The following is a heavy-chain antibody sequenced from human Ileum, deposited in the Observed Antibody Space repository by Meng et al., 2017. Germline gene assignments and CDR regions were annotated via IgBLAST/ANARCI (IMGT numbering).Heavy chain of an antibody. CDR3: VRDNFGVDY. J-gene: IGHJ4*02. D-gene: IGHD3-10*01. CDR2: INSDGSAA. V-gene: IGHV3-74*01. Sequence: EVPLVESGGGLVQPGGSLRLSCAASGFTFSNYWMHWARQGPGKGLVWVSQINSDGSAATYADSVKGRFTTSRDNAKNTLYLQMSSLGAEDTAVYYCVRDNFGVDYWGLGTLVTVSS. CDR1: GFTFSNYW.